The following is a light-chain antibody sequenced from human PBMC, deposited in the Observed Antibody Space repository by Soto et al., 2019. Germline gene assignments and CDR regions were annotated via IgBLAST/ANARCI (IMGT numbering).Light chain of an antibody. Sequence: EVVLTQSPGTLSLSPGERATLSCRASQNIRGNELAWYQQKPGQAPRLLIYRGSTRATGIPDRFSGRGSGTDFTLTISRMEPEDFAVYYCHDYGNSAPGTFGLCTKVEI. CDR2: RGS. CDR3: HDYGNSAPGT. J-gene: IGKJ1*01. V-gene: IGKV3-20*01. CDR1: QNIRGNE.